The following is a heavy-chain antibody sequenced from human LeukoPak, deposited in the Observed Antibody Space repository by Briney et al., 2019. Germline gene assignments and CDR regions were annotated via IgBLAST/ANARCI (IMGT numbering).Heavy chain of an antibody. CDR3: AKDWRADY. CDR1: GFTFSNYP. V-gene: IGHV3-23*01. CDR2: ISGSGDST. Sequence: PGWSLRLSCAASGFTFSNYPMTWVRQAPGKGLEWVSAISGSGDSTKYADSVKGRFTASRDNSKNTLYLRMNSLRVEDTAVYYCAKDWRADYWGQGTLVTVSS. J-gene: IGHJ4*02.